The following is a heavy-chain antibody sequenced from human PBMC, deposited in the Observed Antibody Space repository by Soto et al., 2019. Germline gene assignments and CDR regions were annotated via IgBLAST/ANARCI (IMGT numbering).Heavy chain of an antibody. V-gene: IGHV2-5*02. CDR2: IYLDGDR. J-gene: IGHJ6*02. Sequence: QITLKESGPTLVKPTQTLTLTCTFSGFSLSTGGMGVGWIRQPPGKALEWLALIYLDGDRRYRPSLMSRLTIAKDTPKTQVVLTMPNVHPVDAATYYCVHSRCGGDCLQSYSSHYYYGMDIWGQGTTVTVSS. D-gene: IGHD2-21*02. CDR3: VHSRCGGDCLQSYSSHYYYGMDI. CDR1: GFSLSTGGMG.